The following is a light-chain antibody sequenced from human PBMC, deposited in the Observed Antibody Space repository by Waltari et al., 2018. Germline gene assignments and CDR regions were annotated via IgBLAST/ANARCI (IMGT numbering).Light chain of an antibody. J-gene: IGKJ5*01. CDR2: DAS. Sequence: EIVLTQSPATLSLSPGERATLSCRASQSVSSSLAWYQQKPGQAPRLLIYDASSRATGIPDKFSGSGSGTDFTLTISSLEPEDFGVYYCQRHTNWPFAFGQGTRLEIK. CDR3: QRHTNWPFA. V-gene: IGKV3-11*01. CDR1: QSVSSS.